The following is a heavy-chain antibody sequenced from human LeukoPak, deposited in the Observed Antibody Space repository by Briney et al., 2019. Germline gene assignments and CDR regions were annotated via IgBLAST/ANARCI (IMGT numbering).Heavy chain of an antibody. Sequence: SETLSLTCTVSGGSISSGSYYWSWIRQPAGKGLEWIVRIYTSGSTNYNPSLKSRVTISVDTSKNQFSLKLSSVTAADTAVYYCARAGITIFGGGSFDYWGQGTLVTVSS. J-gene: IGHJ4*02. V-gene: IGHV4-61*02. CDR2: IYTSGST. D-gene: IGHD3-3*01. CDR1: GGSISSGSYY. CDR3: ARAGITIFGGGSFDY.